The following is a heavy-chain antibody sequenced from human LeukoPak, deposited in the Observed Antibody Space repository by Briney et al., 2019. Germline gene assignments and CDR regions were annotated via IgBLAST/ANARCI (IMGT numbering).Heavy chain of an antibody. CDR3: ARDGDYYDSSGYPTHTFDY. Sequence: SSETLSLTCAVSGGSISSGGYSWSWIRQPPGKGLEWIGYIYHSGSTYYNPSLKSRVTISVDTSKNQFSLKLSSVTAADTAVYYCARDGDYYDSSGYPTHTFDYWGQGTLVTVSS. D-gene: IGHD3-22*01. J-gene: IGHJ4*02. CDR1: GGSISSGGYS. V-gene: IGHV4-30-2*05. CDR2: IYHSGST.